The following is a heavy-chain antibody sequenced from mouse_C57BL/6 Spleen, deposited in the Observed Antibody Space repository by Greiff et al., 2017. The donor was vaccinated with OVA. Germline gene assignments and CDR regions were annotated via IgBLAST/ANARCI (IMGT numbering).Heavy chain of an antibody. CDR2: IRNKANGYTT. CDR1: GFTFTDYY. CDR3: ARWDYGSSYDWYFDV. D-gene: IGHD1-1*01. J-gene: IGHJ1*03. Sequence: DVHLVESGGGLVQPGGSLSLSCAASGFTFTDYYMSWVRQPPGKALEWLGFIRNKANGYTTEYSASVKGRFTISRDNSQSILYLQMNALRAEDSATYYCARWDYGSSYDWYFDVWGTGTTVTVSS. V-gene: IGHV7-3*01.